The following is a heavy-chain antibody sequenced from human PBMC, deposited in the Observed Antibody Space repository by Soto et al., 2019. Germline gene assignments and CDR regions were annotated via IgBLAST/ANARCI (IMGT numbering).Heavy chain of an antibody. D-gene: IGHD6-13*01. V-gene: IGHV3-30*04. CDR3: ARDEVPTRDSSFDY. J-gene: IGHJ4*02. Sequence: GESLKISCAASGFTFSSYAIHWVRQAPGKGLEWVAVISYDGSNKYYADSVKGRFTISRDNSKNTLYLQMNSLRAEDTAVYYCARDEVPTRDSSFDYWGQGTLVTVSS. CDR2: ISYDGSNK. CDR1: GFTFSSYA.